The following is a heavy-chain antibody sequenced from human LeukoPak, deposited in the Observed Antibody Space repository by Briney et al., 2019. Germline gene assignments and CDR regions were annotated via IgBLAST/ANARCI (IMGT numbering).Heavy chain of an antibody. D-gene: IGHD6-19*01. V-gene: IGHV4-59*01. J-gene: IGHJ4*02. CDR3: ARPIVDGLGMYYFDY. CDR2: IYYSGST. CDR1: GGSISGYY. Sequence: KPSEPLSLTCTVSGGSISGYYWSWIRQPPGKGLEWIGYIYYSGSTNYNPSLKSRVTMSVDTSKNQLSLKLSSVTAADTAVYYCARPIVDGLGMYYFDYWGQGTLVTVSS.